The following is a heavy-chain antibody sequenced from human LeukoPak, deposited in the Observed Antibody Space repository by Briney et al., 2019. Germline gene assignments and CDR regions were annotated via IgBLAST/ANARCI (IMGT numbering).Heavy chain of an antibody. J-gene: IGHJ4*02. CDR1: GYSFTSYW. D-gene: IGHD1-26*01. V-gene: IGHV5-51*01. Sequence: GESLKISCKASGYSFTSYWIAWVRQMPGQGLEWMGIIYPRDSDARYSPSFQGQVTISADESISTAYLQWSSLKASDTAMYYCAKVGASSSSDYWGQGTLVTVSS. CDR2: IYPRDSDA. CDR3: AKVGASSSSDY.